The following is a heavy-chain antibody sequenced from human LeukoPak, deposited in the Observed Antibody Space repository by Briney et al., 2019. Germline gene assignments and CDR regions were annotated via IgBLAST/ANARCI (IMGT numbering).Heavy chain of an antibody. Sequence: GRSLRLSCAASGFTFSSYGMHWVRQAPGKGLEWVSSISSGSIYIFYADSVKGRFTISRDDAKNSLYLQMNSLRVEDTAVYYCARNQTPRYDSSGYSDYWGQGTLVTVSS. CDR3: ARNQTPRYDSSGYSDY. D-gene: IGHD3-22*01. J-gene: IGHJ4*02. CDR1: GFTFSSYG. V-gene: IGHV3-21*06. CDR2: ISSGSIYI.